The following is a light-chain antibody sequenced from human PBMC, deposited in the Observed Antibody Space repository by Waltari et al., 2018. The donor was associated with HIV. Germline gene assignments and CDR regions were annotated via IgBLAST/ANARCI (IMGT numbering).Light chain of an antibody. CDR3: AAWDDSLNGVI. V-gene: IGLV1-44*01. CDR2: NHN. CDR1: SSNIGRNT. Sequence: QSLLTQPPSASGTPGQRVSISCSGSSSNIGRNTLNWYQQLPGTAPKLLIYNHNERPSGGPDGFPGSKSGTSASLGISGLRSEDEADYYCAAWDDSLNGVIFGGGTKLTVL. J-gene: IGLJ2*01.